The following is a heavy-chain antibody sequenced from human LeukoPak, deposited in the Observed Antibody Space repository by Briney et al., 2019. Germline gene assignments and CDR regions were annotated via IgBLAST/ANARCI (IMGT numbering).Heavy chain of an antibody. CDR2: ISGSGGST. CDR3: ARGRGEHQLLDDVGFDI. V-gene: IGHV3-23*01. J-gene: IGHJ3*02. CDR1: GFTFSSYA. Sequence: PGGSLRLSCAASGFTFSSYAMSWVRQAPGKGLEWVSAISGSGGSTYYADSVKGRFTISRDNSKNTLYLQMNSLRAGDTAVYYCARGRGEHQLLDDVGFDIWGQGTMVTVSS. D-gene: IGHD2-2*01.